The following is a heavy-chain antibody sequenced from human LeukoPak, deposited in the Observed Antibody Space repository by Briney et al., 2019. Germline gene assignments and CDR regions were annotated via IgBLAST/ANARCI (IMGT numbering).Heavy chain of an antibody. CDR2: IYYSGST. Sequence: PSETLSLTCTVSGGSISNYYWSWIRQPPEKELEWIGYIYYSGSTNYNPSLTGRVTISVDTSKNQFSLNLSSVTAADTAVYYCARPSRTGSAWDAFDIWGQETMVTVSS. V-gene: IGHV4-59*08. CDR3: ARPSRTGSAWDAFDI. J-gene: IGHJ3*02. D-gene: IGHD2-15*01. CDR1: GGSISNYY.